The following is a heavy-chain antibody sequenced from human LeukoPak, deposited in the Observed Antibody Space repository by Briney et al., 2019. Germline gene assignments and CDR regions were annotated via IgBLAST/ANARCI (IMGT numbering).Heavy chain of an antibody. J-gene: IGHJ4*02. CDR2: IIPIFGTA. D-gene: IGHD3-16*01. V-gene: IGHV1-69*05. CDR3: AREGGYYFDY. Sequence: SVKVSCKASGGTFSSYAISWVRQAPGQGLEWMGRIIPIFGTANYAQKFQGRVTITTDESTSTAYMELRSLRSEDTAVYYCAREGGYYFDYWGQGTLVTVSS. CDR1: GGTFSSYA.